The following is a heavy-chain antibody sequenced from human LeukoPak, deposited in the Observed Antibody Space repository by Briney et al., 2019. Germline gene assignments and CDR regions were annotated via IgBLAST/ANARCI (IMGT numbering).Heavy chain of an antibody. CDR1: GYTFTINH. CDR3: AKLATSDTGETY. V-gene: IGHV1-46*01. Sequence: ASVKVSCKASGYTFTINHIHWVRQAPGQGLEWMGVINPSGDSTTYAQNFQGRVTMTRDTSTSTVYMELRSLRSEDTAIYYCAKLATSDTGETYWGQGTLITVSS. CDR2: INPSGDST. J-gene: IGHJ4*02. D-gene: IGHD3-16*01.